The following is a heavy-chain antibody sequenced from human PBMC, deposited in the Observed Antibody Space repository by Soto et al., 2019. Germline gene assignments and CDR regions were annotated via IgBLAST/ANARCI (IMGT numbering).Heavy chain of an antibody. Sequence: ASVKVSCKASGGTFSSYAISWVRQAPGQGLEWMGGIIPIFGTANYAQRFQGRVTITADESTSTAYMELSSLRSEDTAVYYCARSLDYYDSSGSSDYWGQGTLVTSPQ. CDR2: IIPIFGTA. CDR3: ARSLDYYDSSGSSDY. J-gene: IGHJ4*02. V-gene: IGHV1-69*13. D-gene: IGHD3-22*01. CDR1: GGTFSSYA.